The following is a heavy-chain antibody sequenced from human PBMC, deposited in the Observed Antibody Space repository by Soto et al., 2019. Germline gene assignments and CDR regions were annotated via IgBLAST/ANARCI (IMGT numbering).Heavy chain of an antibody. CDR2: ISGYNGYI. D-gene: IGHD2-2*01. CDR1: GYAFANYA. V-gene: IGHV1-18*01. Sequence: ASGKVSCKAFGYAFANYAISWVRQAPGQGLEWLGWISGYNGYINYAQQFQGRVTMTTEASTNTAYMELRSLTSDDTASYYCARDPYLDRQVAPDSWG. J-gene: IGHJ5*01. CDR3: ARDPYLDRQVAPDS.